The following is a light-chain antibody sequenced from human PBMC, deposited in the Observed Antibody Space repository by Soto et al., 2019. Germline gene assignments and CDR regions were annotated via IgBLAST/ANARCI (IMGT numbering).Light chain of an antibody. J-gene: IGLJ2*01. CDR2: EDN. CDR3: QSYDSSTPVV. V-gene: IGLV6-57*04. Sequence: NFMLTQPHSVSESPGKTVTISCTRSSGYIGSNYVQWYQQRPGSAPTTLIYEDNQRPSGVPDRFSGSIDRSSNSASLTISGLKTEDEADYYCQSYDSSTPVVFGGGTKVTVL. CDR1: SGYIGSNY.